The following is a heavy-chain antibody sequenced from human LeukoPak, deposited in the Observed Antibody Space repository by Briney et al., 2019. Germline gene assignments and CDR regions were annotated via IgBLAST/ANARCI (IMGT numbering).Heavy chain of an antibody. V-gene: IGHV4-39*07. CDR2: IYYSGST. CDR3: ARSSEGRYYYDSSGYSYCYYYMDV. J-gene: IGHJ6*03. D-gene: IGHD3-22*01. CDR1: GGSISSSSYY. Sequence: PSETLSLTCTVSGGSISSSSYYWGWIRQPPGKGLEWIGSIYYSGSTYYNPSPKSRVTISVDTSKNQFSLKLSSVTAADTAVYYCARSSEGRYYYDSSGYSYCYYYMDVWGKGTTVTISS.